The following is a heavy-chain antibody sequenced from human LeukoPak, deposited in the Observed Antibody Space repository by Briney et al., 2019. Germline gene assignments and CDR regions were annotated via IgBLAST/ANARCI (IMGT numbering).Heavy chain of an antibody. CDR1: GDSISSSSYY. V-gene: IGHV4-39*01. CDR3: ASCTYDFWSGIPS. CDR2: IYYSGST. D-gene: IGHD3-3*01. Sequence: SETLSLTCTVSGDSISSSSYYWGWIRQPPGKGLEWIGSIYYSGSTYYNPSLKSRVTISVDTSKNQFSLKLSSVTAADTAVYYCASCTYDFWSGIPSWGQGTLVTVSS. J-gene: IGHJ5*02.